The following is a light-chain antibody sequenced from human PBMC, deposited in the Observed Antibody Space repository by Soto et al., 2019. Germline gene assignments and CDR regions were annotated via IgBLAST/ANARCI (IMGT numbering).Light chain of an antibody. CDR1: QTVNNY. J-gene: IGKJ4*01. Sequence: EIVLKQSPGTLSLSPGERATLSCRTSQTVNNYLAWYQQKPGQAPRLVIYDASNRATGIPARFSGSGSGTDFTLTINSLEPEDSAVYYCQPRGSWPWLTFGGGTRVEIK. V-gene: IGKV3-11*01. CDR2: DAS. CDR3: QPRGSWPWLT.